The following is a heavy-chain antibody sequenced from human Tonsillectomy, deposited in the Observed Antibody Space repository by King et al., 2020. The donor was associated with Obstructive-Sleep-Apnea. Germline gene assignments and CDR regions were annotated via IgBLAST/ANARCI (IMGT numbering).Heavy chain of an antibody. CDR3: ARAGTVVTPPDY. J-gene: IGHJ4*02. D-gene: IGHD4-23*01. Sequence: DVQLVESGGGLVQPGGSLRLSCADSGFTFSSYAMHWVRQAPGKGLEYVSGISSNGGSTYYGYSAKGRFTISRDNSKHTLYLQMGSLRAEDMAVYYCARAGTVVTPPDYWGQGTLVTVSS. CDR1: GFTFSSYA. CDR2: ISSNGGST. V-gene: IGHV3-64*01.